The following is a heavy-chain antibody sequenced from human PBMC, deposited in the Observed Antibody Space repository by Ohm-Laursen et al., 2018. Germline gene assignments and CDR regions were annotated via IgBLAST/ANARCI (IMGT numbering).Heavy chain of an antibody. Sequence: SLRLSCAATGFTVSSNYMSWVRQAPGKGLEYVGRIKSKAAGETREYAEPVKGRFTILRDDSKNTLSLQMNSLKTEDTGVYYCSTDHFSWGQGTLVTVSS. CDR2: IKSKAAGETR. V-gene: IGHV3-15*01. CDR3: STDHFS. D-gene: IGHD2/OR15-2a*01. J-gene: IGHJ5*02. CDR1: GFTVSSNY.